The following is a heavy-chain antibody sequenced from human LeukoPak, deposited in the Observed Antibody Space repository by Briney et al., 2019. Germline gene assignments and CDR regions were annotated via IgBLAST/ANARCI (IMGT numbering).Heavy chain of an antibody. D-gene: IGHD2-15*01. Sequence: SVKVSCKASGGTFSSYAISWVRQAPGQGLEWMGGIIPIFGTANYAQKFQGRVTITADESTSTAYMELSSLRSEDTAVYYCASHSPRYCSGDSCYPGWFDPWGQGTLVTVSS. CDR2: IIPIFGTA. J-gene: IGHJ5*02. V-gene: IGHV1-69*13. CDR3: ASHSPRYCSGDSCYPGWFDP. CDR1: GGTFSSYA.